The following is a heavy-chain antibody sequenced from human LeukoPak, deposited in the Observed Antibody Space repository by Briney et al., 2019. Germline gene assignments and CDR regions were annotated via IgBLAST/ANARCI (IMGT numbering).Heavy chain of an antibody. CDR3: ARGAPRGVWNFYFDY. V-gene: IGHV1-18*01. CDR1: GYAFSSYG. J-gene: IGHJ4*02. D-gene: IGHD1-7*01. CDR2: VGPYNRKT. Sequence: GASVKVSCKASGYAFSSYGIGWVRQAPGQGLEWMGWVGPYNRKTNYSQIFQGRVTMTTDTSTNTAYLELRTLRSDDTAVYYCARGAPRGVWNFYFDYWGQGTLVTVSS.